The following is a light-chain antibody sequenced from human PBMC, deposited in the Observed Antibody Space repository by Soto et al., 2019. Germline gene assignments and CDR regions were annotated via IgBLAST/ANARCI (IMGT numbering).Light chain of an antibody. V-gene: IGKV3-15*01. CDR2: DAS. CDR3: QQYSDWPLT. CDR1: QSVRSN. J-gene: IGKJ3*01. Sequence: EIVMTQSPATLYVSPGARATLSCRASQSVRSNYLAWYQQKPGQAPRLLIYDASTRATGIPARFSGSGSGTEFTLTISSLQPEDLAVYFCQQYSDWPLTFGPGTKVDI.